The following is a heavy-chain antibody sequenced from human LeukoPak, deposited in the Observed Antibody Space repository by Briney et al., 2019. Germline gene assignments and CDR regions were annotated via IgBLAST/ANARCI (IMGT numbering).Heavy chain of an antibody. CDR1: GFTFSSYS. Sequence: GGSLRLSCAASGFTFSSYSMNWVRQAPGKGLEWVSSISSSSSYIYYADSVKGRFTISRDNAKNSLYLQMNSLRAEDTAVYYCARDIGSSGLLQYAFDIWGQGTMVTVSS. CDR2: ISSSSSYI. CDR3: ARDIGSSGLLQYAFDI. D-gene: IGHD3-22*01. J-gene: IGHJ3*02. V-gene: IGHV3-21*01.